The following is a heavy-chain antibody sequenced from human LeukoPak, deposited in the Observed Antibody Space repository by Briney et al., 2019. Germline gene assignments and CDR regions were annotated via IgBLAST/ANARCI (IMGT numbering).Heavy chain of an antibody. Sequence: PGGSLRLSCAASGFTFSNAWMNWVRQAPGKGLEWVARIRTKADGGTTDYAAPVKGRFTISRDDSKNTLYLQMNSLKTEDTAVYYCTTSPAGYCTNGVCHDYWGQGTLVTVSS. J-gene: IGHJ4*02. CDR2: IRTKADGGTT. V-gene: IGHV3-15*07. CDR3: TTSPAGYCTNGVCHDY. D-gene: IGHD2-8*01. CDR1: GFTFSNAW.